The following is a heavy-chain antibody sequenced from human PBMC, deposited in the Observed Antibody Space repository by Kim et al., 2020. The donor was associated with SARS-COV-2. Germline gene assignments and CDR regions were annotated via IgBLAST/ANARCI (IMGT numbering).Heavy chain of an antibody. Sequence: GGSLRLSCAASGFTFSSKWMHWVRQAPGKGLVWVSRINSDVSSATYADSVKGRFTISRDNAKNTLYLQMNSLRAEDTAVYYGARGFNYGIDVWGQGTTVT. CDR3: ARGFNYGIDV. J-gene: IGHJ6*01. CDR2: INSDVSSA. D-gene: IGHD3-3*01. CDR1: GFTFSSKW. V-gene: IGHV3-74*01.